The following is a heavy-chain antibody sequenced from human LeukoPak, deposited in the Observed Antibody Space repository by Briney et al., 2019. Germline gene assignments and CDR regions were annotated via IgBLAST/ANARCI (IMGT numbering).Heavy chain of an antibody. J-gene: IGHJ4*02. V-gene: IGHV3-23*01. CDR3: AKDFYLGSYDSSDY. D-gene: IGHD3-22*01. CDR1: GFTFNSYA. CDR2: ISGSGGST. Sequence: PGGSLRLSCAASGFTFNSYAMSWVRQAPGKGLEWVSAISGSGGSTYYADSVKGRFTISRDNSKNTLYLQMNSLRAEDTAVYYCAKDFYLGSYDSSDYWGQGTLVTVSS.